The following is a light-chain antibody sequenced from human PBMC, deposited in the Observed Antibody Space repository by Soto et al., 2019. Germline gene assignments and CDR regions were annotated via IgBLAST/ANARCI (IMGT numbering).Light chain of an antibody. J-gene: IGKJ2*01. Sequence: EIVLTQSPGTLSLSPGERATLSCRASQSVSSSHLAWYQQRPGQAPRLLIYGASSRATGIPDRFSGSGSGTDFTLTISRLGPEDFAVYYCQHYGGSALYTFGQGTKLEIK. CDR3: QHYGGSALYT. CDR1: QSVSSSH. V-gene: IGKV3-20*01. CDR2: GAS.